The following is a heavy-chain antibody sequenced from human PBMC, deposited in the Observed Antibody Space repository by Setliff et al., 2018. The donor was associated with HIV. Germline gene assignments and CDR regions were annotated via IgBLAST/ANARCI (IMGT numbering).Heavy chain of an antibody. J-gene: IGHJ4*02. CDR1: GGSISTYY. CDR2: VSYSGST. CDR3: MRGRSITIFGVAYFDF. Sequence: SETLSLTCNVSGGSISTYYWSWIRQPPGKGLEWLGYVSYSGSTNFNPSLESRLAMSVDMSKNHFSLKLRFVTAADTAVYYCMRGRSITIFGVAYFDFWGQGTQVTVSS. V-gene: IGHV4-59*08. D-gene: IGHD3-3*01.